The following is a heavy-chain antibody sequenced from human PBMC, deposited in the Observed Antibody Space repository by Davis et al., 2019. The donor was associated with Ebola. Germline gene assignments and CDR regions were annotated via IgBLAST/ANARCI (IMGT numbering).Heavy chain of an antibody. CDR2: INPHNGNT. CDR1: GYTFTNYG. Sequence: ASVKVSCKASGYTFTNYGITWVRQAPGQGLEWMGWINPHNGNTNYAQNVQGRVTMTTDTSTSTAYMELRSLRSDDTAIYYCARLPHAILTDSLRGLGMDVWGKGTTVTVSS. D-gene: IGHD3-9*01. V-gene: IGHV1-18*04. J-gene: IGHJ6*04. CDR3: ARLPHAILTDSLRGLGMDV.